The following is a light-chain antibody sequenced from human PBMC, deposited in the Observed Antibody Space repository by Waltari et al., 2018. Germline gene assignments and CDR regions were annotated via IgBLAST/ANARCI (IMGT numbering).Light chain of an antibody. J-gene: IGKJ5*01. V-gene: IGKV1-12*01. CDR2: EAS. Sequence: DIRLTQSPSSLSASVGDRVTITCRPSKGISKWLAWYQQRPGKAPKVLIYEASTLQTGVPLRFSGSGSGRDFTLTITSLQPEDFATYYCQQSNSFPRTFGQGTRLDIK. CDR3: QQSNSFPRT. CDR1: KGISKW.